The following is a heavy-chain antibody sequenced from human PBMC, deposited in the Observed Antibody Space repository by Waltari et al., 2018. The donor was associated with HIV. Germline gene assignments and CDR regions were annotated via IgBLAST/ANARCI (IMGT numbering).Heavy chain of an antibody. V-gene: IGHV4-61*02. CDR2: IYTSGST. CDR1: GGSISSGSYY. CDR3: ARGPPWSPFDY. Sequence: QVQLQESGPGLVKPSQTLSRTCTVSGGSISSGSYYWSCIRQPAGKGLEWIGRIYTSGSTNYNPSLKSRVTISVDTSKNQFSLKLSSVTAADTAVYYCARGPPWSPFDYWGQGTLVTVSS. J-gene: IGHJ4*02. D-gene: IGHD2-15*01.